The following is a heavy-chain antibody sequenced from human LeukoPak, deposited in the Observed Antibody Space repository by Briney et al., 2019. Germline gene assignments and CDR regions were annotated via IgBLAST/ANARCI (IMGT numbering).Heavy chain of an antibody. D-gene: IGHD1-26*01. CDR3: ARDGIVGAPEAFDI. CDR1: GLTFGRYP. Sequence: GGSLRLSCAAPGLTFGRYPMGWVRQPPGKGLEWVSGISGGGDNAYYGDSVKGRFTISRDNSKNTLYLQMNSLRAEDTAVYYCARDGIVGAPEAFDIWGQGTMVTVSS. CDR2: ISGGGDNA. J-gene: IGHJ3*02. V-gene: IGHV3-23*01.